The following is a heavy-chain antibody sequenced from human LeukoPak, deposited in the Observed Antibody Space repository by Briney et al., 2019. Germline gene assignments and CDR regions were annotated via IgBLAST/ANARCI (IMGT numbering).Heavy chain of an antibody. D-gene: IGHD3-10*01. Sequence: SETLSLTCTVSGGSISSYYWSWIRQPAGKGLEWIGRIYTSGSTNYNPSLKSRVTMSVDTSMNQFSLKLSSVTAADTAVYYCARERPSYYYGSGGGLDYWGQGTLVTVSS. CDR3: ARERPSYYYGSGGGLDY. J-gene: IGHJ4*02. CDR2: IYTSGST. CDR1: GGSISSYY. V-gene: IGHV4-4*07.